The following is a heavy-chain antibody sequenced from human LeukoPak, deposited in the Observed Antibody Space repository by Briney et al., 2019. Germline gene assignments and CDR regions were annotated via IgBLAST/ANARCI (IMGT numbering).Heavy chain of an antibody. D-gene: IGHD5-18*01. Sequence: GGSLRLSCAASGFTFSDYYMSWIRQALGKGLEWVSYISSSGSTIYYADSVKGRFTISRDNAKNSLYLQMNSLRAEDTAVYYCARPRTAMVTGWFHYWGQGTLVTVSS. J-gene: IGHJ4*02. CDR1: GFTFSDYY. V-gene: IGHV3-11*01. CDR2: ISSSGSTI. CDR3: ARPRTAMVTGWFHY.